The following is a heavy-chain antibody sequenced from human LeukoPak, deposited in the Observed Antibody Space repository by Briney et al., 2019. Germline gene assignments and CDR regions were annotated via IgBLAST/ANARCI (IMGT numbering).Heavy chain of an antibody. D-gene: IGHD3-22*01. CDR3: ARGLYYDSSGYYYGWFDP. CDR1: GGSISSGNYY. CDR2: IYTSGST. J-gene: IGHJ5*02. Sequence: SETLSLTCTVSGGSISSGNYYWGWIRQPAGKGLEWIGRIYTSGSTNYNPSLKSRVTILVDTSKNQFSLKLSSVTAADTAVYYCARGLYYDSSGYYYGWFDPWGQETLVTVSS. V-gene: IGHV4-61*02.